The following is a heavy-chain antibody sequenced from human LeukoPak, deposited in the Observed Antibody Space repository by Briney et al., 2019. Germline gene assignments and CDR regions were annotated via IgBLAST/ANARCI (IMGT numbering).Heavy chain of an antibody. J-gene: IGHJ4*02. CDR1: GYTFTSYG. CDR3: ARGNYGDSRYYFDY. Sequence: ASVKVSCKASGYTFTSYGISWVRQAPGQGLEWMGWMNPNSGNTGYAQKFQGRVTMTRNTSISTAYMELSSLRSEDTAVYYCARGNYGDSRYYFDYWGQGTLVTVSS. V-gene: IGHV1-8*02. D-gene: IGHD4-17*01. CDR2: MNPNSGNT.